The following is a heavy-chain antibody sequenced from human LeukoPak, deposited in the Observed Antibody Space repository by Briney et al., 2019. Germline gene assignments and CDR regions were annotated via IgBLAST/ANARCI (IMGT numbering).Heavy chain of an antibody. J-gene: IGHJ6*03. CDR1: GFTFSSYS. V-gene: IGHV3-21*01. D-gene: IGHD2-21*02. CDR2: ISSSSSYI. CDR3: ARVPHCGGDCYSLYYYYYMDV. Sequence: TGGSLRLSCAASGFTFSSYSMNWVRQAPGKGLEWVSSISSSSSYIYYADSVKGRFTISRDNAKNSLYLQMNSLRAEDTAVYYCARVPHCGGDCYSLYYYYYMDVWGKGTTVTISS.